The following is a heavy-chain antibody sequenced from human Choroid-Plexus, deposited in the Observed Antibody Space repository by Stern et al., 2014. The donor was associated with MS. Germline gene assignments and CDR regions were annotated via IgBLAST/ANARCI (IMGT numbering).Heavy chain of an antibody. CDR3: AHGYCSGDSCSVDWFDP. J-gene: IGHJ5*02. CDR1: GFSLSTSGVG. D-gene: IGHD2-15*01. V-gene: IGHV2-5*02. Sequence: QITLKESGPTLVKPTQTLTLTCTFSGFSLSTSGVGVGWIRQPPGKALEWLGGIYWDDDKRYNPSLKSRLSITKDTSKNQVVLTMTNMDPVDTATYYCAHGYCSGDSCSVDWFDPWGQGTLVTVSS. CDR2: IYWDDDK.